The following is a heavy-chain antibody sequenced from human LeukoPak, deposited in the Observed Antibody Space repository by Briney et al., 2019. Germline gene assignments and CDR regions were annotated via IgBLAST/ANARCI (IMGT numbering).Heavy chain of an antibody. CDR3: ARGLSSSSWFDY. D-gene: IGHD6-13*01. J-gene: IGHJ5*01. Sequence: SETLSLTCAVYGGSFSGYYWSWIRQPPGKGLEWIGEINHSGSTNYNPSLKSRVTTSVDTSKNQFSLKLSSVTAADTAVYYCARGLSSSSWFDYWGQGTLVTVSS. V-gene: IGHV4-34*01. CDR1: GGSFSGYY. CDR2: INHSGST.